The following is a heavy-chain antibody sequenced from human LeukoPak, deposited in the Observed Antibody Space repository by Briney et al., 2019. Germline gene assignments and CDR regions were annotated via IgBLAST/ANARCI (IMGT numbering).Heavy chain of an antibody. Sequence: SETLSLTCTVSGGSISSGGYYWSWIRQHPGKGLEWIGYIYYSGSTYYNPSLKSRVTISVDTSKNQFSLKLSSVTAADTAVYYCARDGRVAGTWYYFDYWGQGTLVTVSS. CDR1: GGSISSGGYY. J-gene: IGHJ4*02. CDR2: IYYSGST. D-gene: IGHD6-19*01. V-gene: IGHV4-30-4*08. CDR3: ARDGRVAGTWYYFDY.